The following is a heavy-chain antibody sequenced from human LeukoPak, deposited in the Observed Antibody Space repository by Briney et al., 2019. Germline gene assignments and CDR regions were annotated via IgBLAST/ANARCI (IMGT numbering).Heavy chain of an antibody. V-gene: IGHV3-74*01. D-gene: IGHD1-14*01. Sequence: GGPLRLSCAASGFTFSSHWMHWVRQAPGKGLVWVSRINFDGSSTSYADSVKGRFTISRDNAKNTLYLQMNSLRAEDTAVYYCARVRYCDYWGQGTLVTVSS. CDR2: INFDGSST. J-gene: IGHJ4*02. CDR1: GFTFSSHW. CDR3: ARVRYCDY.